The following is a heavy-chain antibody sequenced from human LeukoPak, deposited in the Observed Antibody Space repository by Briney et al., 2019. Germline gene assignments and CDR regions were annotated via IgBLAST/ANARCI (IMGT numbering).Heavy chain of an antibody. CDR2: ISSSSSTI. CDR1: GFTFSSYS. CDR3: ARDVYLWGFGELQLDY. J-gene: IGHJ4*02. V-gene: IGHV3-48*02. Sequence: PGGSLRPSCAASGFTFSSYSMNWVRQAPGKGLEWVSYISSSSSTIYYADSVKGRFTISRDNAKNSLYLQMNSLRDEDTAVYYCARDVYLWGFGELQLDYWGQGTLVTVSS. D-gene: IGHD3-10*01.